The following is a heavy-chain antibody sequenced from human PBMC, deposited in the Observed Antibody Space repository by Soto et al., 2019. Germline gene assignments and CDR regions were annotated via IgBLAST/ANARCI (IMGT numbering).Heavy chain of an antibody. CDR3: ARDKGIVATMGGLYNWFDP. V-gene: IGHV1-2*02. D-gene: IGHD5-12*01. CDR1: GYTFTGYY. Sequence: QVQLVQSGAEVKKPGASVKVSCNASGYTFTGYYMHWVRQAPGQGLEWMGWINPNSGGTNYAQKFQGRVTMTRDTSISTAYMELSRLRSDDTAVYYCARDKGIVATMGGLYNWFDPWGQGTLVTVSS. CDR2: INPNSGGT. J-gene: IGHJ5*02.